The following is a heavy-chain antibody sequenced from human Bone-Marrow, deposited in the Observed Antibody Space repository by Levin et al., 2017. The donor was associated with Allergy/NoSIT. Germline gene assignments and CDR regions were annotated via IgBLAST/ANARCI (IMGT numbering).Heavy chain of an antibody. CDR1: GYIFNDYG. CDR2: INVYNGNF. D-gene: IGHD3-10*01. J-gene: IGHJ4*02. V-gene: IGHV1-18*01. Sequence: GASVKVSCKASGYIFNDYGITWVRQAPGQGLEWMGWINVYNGNFNSAQNLQGRLSMTTDTSTSTAYMELENLRSDDTAVYYCTREWFHDTVGFYIDYWGQGTLVTVSS. CDR3: TREWFHDTVGFYIDY.